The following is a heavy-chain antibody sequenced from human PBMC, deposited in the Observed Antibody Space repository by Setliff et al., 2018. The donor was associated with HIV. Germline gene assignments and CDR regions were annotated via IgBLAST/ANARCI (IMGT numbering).Heavy chain of an antibody. J-gene: IGHJ4*02. CDR2: VYHSGTT. CDR1: GYSISTAYY. D-gene: IGHD3-3*01. Sequence: SETLSLTCAVSGYSISTAYYWGWIRQPPGKGLEWIGSVYHSGTTYYNPSLKSRVTISVDMSNNQFSLKVTSVTAADTAVYYCMRGRSITIFGVAYFDFWGQGTQVTVFS. CDR3: MRGRSITIFGVAYFDF. V-gene: IGHV4-38-2*01.